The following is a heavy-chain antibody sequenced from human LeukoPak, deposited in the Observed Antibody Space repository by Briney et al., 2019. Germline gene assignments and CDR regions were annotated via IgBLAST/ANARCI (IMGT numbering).Heavy chain of an antibody. CDR3: ASFSDYYDSSGPLFQH. Sequence: SETLSLTCTVSGCSISSGYYWGWIRQPPGKGLEWIGSIYHSGSTYYNPSLKSRVTISVDTSKNQFSLKLSSVTAADTAVYYCASFSDYYDSSGPLFQHWGQGTLVTVSS. CDR2: IYHSGST. D-gene: IGHD3-22*01. V-gene: IGHV4-38-2*02. CDR1: GCSISSGYY. J-gene: IGHJ1*01.